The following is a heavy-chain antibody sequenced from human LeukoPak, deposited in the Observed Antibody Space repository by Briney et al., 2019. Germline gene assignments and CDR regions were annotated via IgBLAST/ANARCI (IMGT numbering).Heavy chain of an antibody. D-gene: IGHD5-24*01. V-gene: IGHV1-69*05. CDR2: IIPIFGTA. Sequence: SVKVSCKASGGTFSSYAISWVRQAPGQGLEWMGGIIPIFGTANYAQKFQGRVTITTDESTSTAYMELSSLRSEDTAVYYCASHLEMATIDFDYWGQGTLVTVSS. J-gene: IGHJ4*02. CDR1: GGTFSSYA. CDR3: ASHLEMATIDFDY.